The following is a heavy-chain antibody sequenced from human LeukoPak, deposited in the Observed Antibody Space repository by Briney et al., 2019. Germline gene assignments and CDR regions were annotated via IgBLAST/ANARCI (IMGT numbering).Heavy chain of an antibody. CDR1: GFIFTSYA. V-gene: IGHV3-23*01. Sequence: GGSLRLSCAASGFIFTSYAMGWVRQAPGKGLEWVSGIIGSGSSTYYADSVKGRFTISRDNSKNTLYLQMDSLRAEDTAVYYCTREGAGGFDYWGQGTLVTVSS. CDR3: TREGAGGFDY. D-gene: IGHD3-10*01. CDR2: IIGSGSST. J-gene: IGHJ4*02.